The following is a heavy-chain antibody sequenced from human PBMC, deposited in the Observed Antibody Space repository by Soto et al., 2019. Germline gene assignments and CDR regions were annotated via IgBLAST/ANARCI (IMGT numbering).Heavy chain of an antibody. Sequence: QITLKESGPTLVKPTQTLTLTCTFSGFSLSTSGVGVGWIRQPPGKALEWLALIYWDDDKRYSPSLKSRLTIPQDNSKNQVVLKMTNMDPVDTATYYCAHRPSYCSGGSCYSGFDYWGQGTLVTVSS. CDR2: IYWDDDK. J-gene: IGHJ4*02. D-gene: IGHD2-15*01. CDR3: AHRPSYCSGGSCYSGFDY. CDR1: GFSLSTSGVG. V-gene: IGHV2-5*02.